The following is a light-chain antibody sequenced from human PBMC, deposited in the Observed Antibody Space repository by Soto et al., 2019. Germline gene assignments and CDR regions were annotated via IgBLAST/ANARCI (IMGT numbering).Light chain of an antibody. CDR2: GAS. V-gene: IGKV3-15*01. CDR3: QQYDSWHHT. CDR1: QSISGN. J-gene: IGKJ2*01. Sequence: EIVMTQSPATLSVSPGERVTLSCGASQSISGNLAWYQQKPGQAPRLVIYGASTRATGVPARFSGSGSATEFTLTISGLQSEDFAVYYCQQYDSWHHTFGRGTSLEIK.